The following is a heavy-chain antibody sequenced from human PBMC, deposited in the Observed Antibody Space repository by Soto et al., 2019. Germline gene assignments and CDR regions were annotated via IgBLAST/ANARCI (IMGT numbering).Heavy chain of an antibody. D-gene: IGHD1-7*01. Sequence: ASVKVSCKTSGYTFTSYGVSWVRQAPGQGLEWMGWISAYNGNIKYAQQLQDRVTMTTDTSTSTGYMELRGLGSDDTAVYYCARLTGTTFWFDPWGQGTLVTVSS. CDR1: GYTFTSYG. V-gene: IGHV1-18*01. CDR3: ARLTGTTFWFDP. J-gene: IGHJ5*02. CDR2: ISAYNGNI.